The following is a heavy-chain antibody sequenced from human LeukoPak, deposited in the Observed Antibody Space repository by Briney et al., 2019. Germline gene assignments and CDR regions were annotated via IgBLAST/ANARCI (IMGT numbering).Heavy chain of an antibody. Sequence: SETLSLTRTVSGGSISSYYWSWIRQPAGKGLEWIGRIYTSGSTNYNPSLKSRVTMSVDTSKNQFSLEVSSVTGADTAVYYCASKYYYDSSGYYYWGQGTLVTVSS. CDR2: IYTSGST. CDR3: ASKYYYDSSGYYY. D-gene: IGHD3-22*01. CDR1: GGSISSYY. J-gene: IGHJ4*02. V-gene: IGHV4-4*07.